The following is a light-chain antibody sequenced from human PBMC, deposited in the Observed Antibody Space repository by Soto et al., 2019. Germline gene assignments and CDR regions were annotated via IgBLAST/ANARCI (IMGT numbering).Light chain of an antibody. CDR2: DAS. CDR3: QQRSNWPST. V-gene: IGKV3-11*01. Sequence: EIVLTQSPATLSLSPGERATLSCRASQSVSSYLAWYQQKPGQAPRLLIYDASNRATCIPARFSGSGSGTDFTLTITSLEPEDFAVYYCQQRSNWPSTFGGGTKVEIK. J-gene: IGKJ4*01. CDR1: QSVSSY.